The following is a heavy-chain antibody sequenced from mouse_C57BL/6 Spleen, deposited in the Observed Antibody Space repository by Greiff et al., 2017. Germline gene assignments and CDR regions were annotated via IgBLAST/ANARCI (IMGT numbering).Heavy chain of an antibody. Sequence: EVHLVESEGGLVQPGSSMKLSCTASGFTFSDYYMAWVRQVPEKGLEWVANINYDGSSTYYLDSLKSRFIISRDNAKNILYLQMSSLKSEDTATYYCARVGYDYDGKNSYYFDYWGQGTTLTVSS. CDR1: GFTFSDYY. CDR2: INYDGSST. D-gene: IGHD2-4*01. J-gene: IGHJ2*01. CDR3: ARVGYDYDGKNSYYFDY. V-gene: IGHV5-16*01.